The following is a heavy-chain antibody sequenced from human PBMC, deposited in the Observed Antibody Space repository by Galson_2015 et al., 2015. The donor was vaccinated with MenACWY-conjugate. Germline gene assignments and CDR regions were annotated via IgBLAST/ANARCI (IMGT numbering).Heavy chain of an antibody. CDR3: AKDPNGDYVGAFDT. CDR2: ITSSGDTI. J-gene: IGHJ3*02. V-gene: IGHV3-23*01. CDR1: GFTLSTFA. D-gene: IGHD4-17*01. Sequence: SLRLSCAASGFTLSTFAMTWVRQTSGKGLEWVSSITSSGDTIRYTDSVKGRFTVSRDNSKNTLFLQVSSLRVEDTAIYYCAKDPNGDYVGAFDTWGHGTVVTVSS.